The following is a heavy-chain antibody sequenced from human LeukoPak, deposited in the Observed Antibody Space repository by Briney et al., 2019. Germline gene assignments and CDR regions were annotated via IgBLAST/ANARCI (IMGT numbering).Heavy chain of an antibody. D-gene: IGHD3-16*02. V-gene: IGHV1-18*01. J-gene: IGHJ5*02. Sequence: ASVKVSCKASGYTFTSYGISWVRQAPGQGLEWMGWISAYNGNTNYAQKLQGRVTMTTDTSTSTAYMELRSLRFDDTAVYYCARGAPVKNYVWGSYRYAQNWFDPWGQGTLVTVSS. CDR2: ISAYNGNT. CDR3: ARGAPVKNYVWGSYRYAQNWFDP. CDR1: GYTFTSYG.